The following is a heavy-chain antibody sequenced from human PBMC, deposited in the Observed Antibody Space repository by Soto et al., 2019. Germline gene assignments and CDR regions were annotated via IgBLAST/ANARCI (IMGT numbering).Heavy chain of an antibody. J-gene: IGHJ6*02. V-gene: IGHV1-58*01. CDR3: AARRSGLYAMDV. CDR1: GFTCSTSA. CDR2: IVGGSGNT. Sequence: SVKVSCKASGFTCSTSAVQGVVQARGQRPEWMGWIVGGSGNTNYAQNSQERVIITRDMSTSTVYMELSSLRSDDTAVYFCAARRSGLYAMDVWGQGTTVTVSS. D-gene: IGHD1-26*01.